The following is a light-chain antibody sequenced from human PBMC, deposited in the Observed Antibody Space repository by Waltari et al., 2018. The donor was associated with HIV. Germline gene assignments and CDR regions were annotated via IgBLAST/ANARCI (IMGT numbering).Light chain of an antibody. Sequence: QSVLTQPPSASGTPGKPVTIPCSGSSSNIGNDNVYRYQQLPGMTPKLLIYKNYQRPSGVPDRFAGSKSGTSASLAISGLRSEDEADYYCVGWDGSLSGYVFGAGTKVTVL. CDR2: KNY. V-gene: IGLV1-47*01. CDR3: VGWDGSLSGYV. CDR1: SSNIGNDN. J-gene: IGLJ1*01.